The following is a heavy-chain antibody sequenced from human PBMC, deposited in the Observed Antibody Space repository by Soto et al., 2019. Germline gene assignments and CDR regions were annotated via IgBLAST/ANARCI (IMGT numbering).Heavy chain of an antibody. CDR1: GFSFSSFA. V-gene: IGHV3-30-3*01. CDR3: AREGSGAAFDI. Sequence: QVQLVESGGGVVQPGRSLRLSCAASGFSFSSFAMHWVRQAPGKGLEWLAAISFDGTNNYFADSVKGRFTISRDNSKNTMHLQMNSLRAEDTAVYYCAREGSGAAFDIWGQGTMVTVSS. D-gene: IGHD3-10*01. CDR2: ISFDGTNN. J-gene: IGHJ3*02.